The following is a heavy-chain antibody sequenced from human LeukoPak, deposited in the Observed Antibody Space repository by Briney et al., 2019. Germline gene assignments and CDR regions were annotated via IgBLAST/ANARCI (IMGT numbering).Heavy chain of an antibody. D-gene: IGHD1-26*01. CDR1: GGSISSYY. V-gene: IGHV4-59*08. Sequence: SETLSLTCTVSGGSISSYYWSWIRQPPGKGLEWIGYIYYSGSTNYNPSLKSRVTISVDTSKNQFSLKLSSVTAADTAVYYCVRHRPQIVGATLFDYWGQGTLVTVSS. CDR3: VRHRPQIVGATLFDY. CDR2: IYYSGST. J-gene: IGHJ4*02.